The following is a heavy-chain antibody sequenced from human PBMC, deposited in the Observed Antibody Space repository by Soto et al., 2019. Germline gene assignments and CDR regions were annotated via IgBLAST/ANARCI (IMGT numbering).Heavy chain of an antibody. CDR2: IYYSGST. D-gene: IGHD6-6*01. CDR3: ARERPDGARLDP. V-gene: IGHV4-30-4*01. CDR1: GGSISSGDYY. J-gene: IGHJ5*02. Sequence: QVQLQESGPGLVKPSQTLSLTCSVSGGSISSGDYYWSWIRQPPGKGLEWIGYIYYSGSTYYNPSLKSLVTISVDTSKNQFSLKLSSVTAADTAVYYCARERPDGARLDPWGQGTLVTVSS.